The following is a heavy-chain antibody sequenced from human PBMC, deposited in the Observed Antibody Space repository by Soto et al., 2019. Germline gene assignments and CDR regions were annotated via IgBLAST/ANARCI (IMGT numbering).Heavy chain of an antibody. V-gene: IGHV4-59*01. J-gene: IGHJ6*02. CDR1: GASINSYY. CDR2: IHNSGST. D-gene: IGHD5-18*01. Sequence: SETLSLTCSVSGASINSYYWSWIRQPPEKGLEWIGYIHNSGSTNYNPSLKSRVTMSLDASKNQFSLKLTSLTAADTAVYYCATGGYSYGRDYGMDVWGQGTTVTVSS. CDR3: ATGGYSYGRDYGMDV.